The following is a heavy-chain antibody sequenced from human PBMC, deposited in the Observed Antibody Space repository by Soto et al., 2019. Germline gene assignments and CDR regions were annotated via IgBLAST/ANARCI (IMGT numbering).Heavy chain of an antibody. D-gene: IGHD2-2*01. Sequence: EVQLLESGGGLVQPGGSLRLACAASGFTFNNYAMSWVRQAPGKGLEWVSGISGSGGSTDYADSGKGRFTISRDTSKNTLYLEMHSLRAEDTAVYYCAKRNWEGCRSISCYLYDHWGQGTLVTVSS. CDR2: ISGSGGST. J-gene: IGHJ5*02. V-gene: IGHV3-23*01. CDR3: AKRNWEGCRSISCYLYDH. CDR1: GFTFNNYA.